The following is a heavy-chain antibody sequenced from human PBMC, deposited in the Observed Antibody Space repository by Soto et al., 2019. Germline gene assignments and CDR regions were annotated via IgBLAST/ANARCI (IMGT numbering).Heavy chain of an antibody. CDR2: ISYSGGT. Sequence: QVQLQESGPGLVKPSQTLSLTCTVSGDSVTSDYYYWTWIRQPPGKGLEWIGYISYSGGTYYNPSLKSGLRISVGTSETVRSRKLRSVPAADTAVYFWARAVQRYWYFDLWGRGTLVTVSS. CDR1: GDSVTSDYYY. CDR3: ARAVQRYWYFDL. D-gene: IGHD2-2*01. J-gene: IGHJ2*01. V-gene: IGHV4-30-4*01.